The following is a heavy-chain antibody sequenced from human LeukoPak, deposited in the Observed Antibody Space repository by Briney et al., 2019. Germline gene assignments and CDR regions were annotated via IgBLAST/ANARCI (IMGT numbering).Heavy chain of an antibody. Sequence: GGSLRLSCAASGFTFSSYGMHWVRQAPGKGLEWVAFIRYDGSNKYYADSVKGRLTISRDNAKNTLYLQMNSLRDEDTAVYYCAKGFGGGATDVVYYWGQGTLVTVSS. J-gene: IGHJ4*02. CDR3: AKGFGGGATDVVYY. CDR1: GFTFSSYG. D-gene: IGHD1-26*01. CDR2: IRYDGSNK. V-gene: IGHV3-30*02.